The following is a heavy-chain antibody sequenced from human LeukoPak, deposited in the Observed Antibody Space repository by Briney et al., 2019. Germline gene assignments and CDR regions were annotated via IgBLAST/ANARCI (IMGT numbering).Heavy chain of an antibody. CDR1: GGSFSGYY. V-gene: IGHV4-34*01. J-gene: IGHJ4*02. Sequence: SETLSLTCAVYGGSFSGYYWSWIRQPPGKGLEWIGEISHSGGTNYNPSLKSRVTISVDTSKNQFSLKLSSVTAADTAVYYCAREPDYWGQGTLVTVSS. CDR2: ISHSGGT. CDR3: AREPDY.